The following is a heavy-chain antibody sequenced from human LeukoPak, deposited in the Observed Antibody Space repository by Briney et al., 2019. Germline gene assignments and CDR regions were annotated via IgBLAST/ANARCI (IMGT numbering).Heavy chain of an antibody. CDR2: IDPNSGGT. Sequence: ASVKVSCTASGYTFTVYYIHWVRQAPGQGLEWMGWIDPNSGGTNYAQKFQGRVTMTRDTSISTAYMDLSRLRSDDTAVYYCARGSIVGATFDYFDYWGQGTLVTVSS. V-gene: IGHV1-2*02. CDR3: ARGSIVGATFDYFDY. D-gene: IGHD1-26*01. CDR1: GYTFTVYY. J-gene: IGHJ4*02.